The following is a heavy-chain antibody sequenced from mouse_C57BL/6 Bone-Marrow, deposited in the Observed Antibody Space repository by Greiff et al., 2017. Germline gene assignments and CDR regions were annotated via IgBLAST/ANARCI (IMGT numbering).Heavy chain of an antibody. V-gene: IGHV1-19*01. CDR3: ARRGLLYWYFDV. CDR1: GYTFTDYY. D-gene: IGHD2-13*01. CDR2: INPYNGGT. J-gene: IGHJ1*03. Sequence: VQLQQSGPVLVKPGASVKMSCKASGYTFTDYYMNWVKQSHGKSLEWIGVINPYNGGTSYNQKFKGKATLTVDKSSSTAYMELNSLTSEDSAVYYCARRGLLYWYFDVWGTGTTVTVSS.